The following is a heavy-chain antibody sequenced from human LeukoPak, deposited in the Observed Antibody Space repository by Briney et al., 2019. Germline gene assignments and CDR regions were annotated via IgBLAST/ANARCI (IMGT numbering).Heavy chain of an antibody. CDR2: IYHSGST. J-gene: IGHJ4*02. D-gene: IGHD3-16*01. Sequence: SETLSLTCAVSGGSISSSNWWSWVRQPPGKGLEWIGEIYHSGSTNYNPSLKSRVTISVDKPKNQFSLKLSSVTAADTAVYYCARVVGEMTYYFDYWGQGTLVTVSS. CDR1: GGSISSSNW. V-gene: IGHV4-4*02. CDR3: ARVVGEMTYYFDY.